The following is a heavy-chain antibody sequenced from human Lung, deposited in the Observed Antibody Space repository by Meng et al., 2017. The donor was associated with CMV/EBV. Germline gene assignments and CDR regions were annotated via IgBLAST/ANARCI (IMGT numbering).Heavy chain of an antibody. Sequence: GGSLRLXCVASGFTFTNYGMHWVRQAPGKGLEWVAFVQYDGRNKYYADSVKGRFTISRDNSKNTLFLLVNSLRPEDTAMYYCARLPLHCRVGSCGYFDPWXKGTXVTVSS. CDR3: ARLPLHCRVGSCGYFDP. D-gene: IGHD2-15*01. CDR2: VQYDGRNK. V-gene: IGHV3-30*02. CDR1: GFTFTNYG. J-gene: IGHJ5*02.